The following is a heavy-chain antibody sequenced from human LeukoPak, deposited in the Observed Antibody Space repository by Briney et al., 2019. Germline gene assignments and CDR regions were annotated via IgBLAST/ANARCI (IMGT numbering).Heavy chain of an antibody. CDR2: ISSSGSTI. V-gene: IGHV3-48*03. D-gene: IGHD2-2*01. J-gene: IGHJ6*04. Sequence: GGSLRLFCAASGFTFSSYEMNWVRQAPGKGLEWVSYISSSGSTIYYADSVKGRFTISRDNAKNSLYLQMNSLRAEDTAVYYCARDRKVPAAMYNYGMDVWGKGTTVTVSS. CDR1: GFTFSSYE. CDR3: ARDRKVPAAMYNYGMDV.